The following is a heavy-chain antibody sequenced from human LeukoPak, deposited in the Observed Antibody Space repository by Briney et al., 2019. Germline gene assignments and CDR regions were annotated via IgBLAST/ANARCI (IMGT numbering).Heavy chain of an antibody. Sequence: ASVTVSCKASGYTFTGQDMHWVRQAPGQGLEWMGWINPNTGDTDYAQKFQGRVTMARDTTTSTAYMELSRLTSDDTAVYYCASYPRYNSSPPFDYWGQGTLVTVSS. D-gene: IGHD6-19*01. V-gene: IGHV1-2*02. CDR1: GYTFTGQD. J-gene: IGHJ4*02. CDR2: INPNTGDT. CDR3: ASYPRYNSSPPFDY.